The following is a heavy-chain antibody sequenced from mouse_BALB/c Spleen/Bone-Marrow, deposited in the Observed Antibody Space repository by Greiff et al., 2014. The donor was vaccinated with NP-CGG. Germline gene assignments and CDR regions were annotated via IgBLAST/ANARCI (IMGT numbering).Heavy chain of an antibody. Sequence: LQQSGSELVRPGASVKLSCKASGYTFTSYWMHWVKQRPGQGLEWIGNIYPGSGSTNYDEKFKSKATLTVDTSSSTAYMQLISLTSEDSAVYYCTRSGYYGSSYGYFDFWGAGTPVTVSS. CDR1: GYTFTSYW. V-gene: IGHV1S22*01. J-gene: IGHJ1*01. D-gene: IGHD1-1*01. CDR3: TRSGYYGSSYGYFDF. CDR2: IYPGSGST.